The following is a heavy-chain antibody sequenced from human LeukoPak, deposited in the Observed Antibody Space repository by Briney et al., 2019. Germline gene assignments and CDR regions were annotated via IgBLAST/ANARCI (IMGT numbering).Heavy chain of an antibody. D-gene: IGHD2-2*01. CDR2: ISAYNGNT. Sequence: GASVKVSCKASGYTFTSYGISWVRQAPGQGLEWMGWISAYNGNTNYAQKLQGRVTMTTDTSTSTAYMELRSLRSDDTAVYYCARDLEAVVPAANSPRGYFDYWGQGTLVTVSS. CDR3: ARDLEAVVPAANSPRGYFDY. J-gene: IGHJ4*02. V-gene: IGHV1-18*04. CDR1: GYTFTSYG.